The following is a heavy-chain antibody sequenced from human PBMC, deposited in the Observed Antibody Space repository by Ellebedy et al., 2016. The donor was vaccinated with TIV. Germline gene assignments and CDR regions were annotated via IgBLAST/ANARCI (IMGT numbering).Heavy chain of an antibody. CDR1: GFTFSVHN. Sequence: PGGSLRLSCAASGFTFSVHNMDWVRQAPGKGLEWIGRLRIKSTSYTTEYAASVKGRFTISRDDSQNSLYLQMNSLKTEDTAVYYCARGYWKGVRTYSDYWGQGTLVTVSS. CDR2: LRIKSTSYTT. D-gene: IGHD2-15*01. CDR3: ARGYWKGVRTYSDY. V-gene: IGHV3-72*01. J-gene: IGHJ4*02.